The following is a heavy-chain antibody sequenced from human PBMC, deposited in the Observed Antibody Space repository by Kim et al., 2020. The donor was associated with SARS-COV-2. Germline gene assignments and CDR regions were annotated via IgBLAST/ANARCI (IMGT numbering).Heavy chain of an antibody. J-gene: IGHJ4*02. Sequence: ASVKVSCKASGYTFTGYYMHWVRQAPGQGLEWMGWINPNSGGTNYAQKFQGRVTMTRDTSISTAYMELSRLRSDDTAVYYCARVLRSYSSGPRTFDYWGQGTLVTVSS. CDR1: GYTFTGYY. CDR2: INPNSGGT. V-gene: IGHV1-2*02. D-gene: IGHD6-19*01. CDR3: ARVLRSYSSGPRTFDY.